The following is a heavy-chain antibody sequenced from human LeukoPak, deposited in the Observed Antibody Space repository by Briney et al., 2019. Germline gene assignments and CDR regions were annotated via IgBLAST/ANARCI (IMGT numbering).Heavy chain of an antibody. CDR2: IYYSGST. V-gene: IGHV4-31*03. CDR1: GGSISSGGYY. D-gene: IGHD3-22*01. Sequence: SRTLSLTCTVSGGSISSGGYYWSWIRQHPGKGLEWIGYIYYSGSTYYNPSLKSRVTISVDTSKNQFSLKLSSVTAADTAVYYCAGGDDSSGYYGSDYWGQGTLVTVSS. J-gene: IGHJ4*02. CDR3: AGGDDSSGYYGSDY.